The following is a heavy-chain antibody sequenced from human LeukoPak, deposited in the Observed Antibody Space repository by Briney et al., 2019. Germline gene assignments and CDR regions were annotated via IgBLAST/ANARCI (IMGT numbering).Heavy chain of an antibody. J-gene: IGHJ6*03. D-gene: IGHD6-13*01. V-gene: IGHV4-34*01. CDR3: ARLRYTSTWPTRDYYYYMDV. CDR1: GGSFSGYY. CDR2: INHSGST. Sequence: PSETLSLTCAVYGGSFSGYYWSWIRQPPGKGLEWIGEINHSGSTNYIPSLKSRITISIDTSKNQFSLKVSSVTAADTAVYYCARLRYTSTWPTRDYYYYMDVWGKGTTVTISS.